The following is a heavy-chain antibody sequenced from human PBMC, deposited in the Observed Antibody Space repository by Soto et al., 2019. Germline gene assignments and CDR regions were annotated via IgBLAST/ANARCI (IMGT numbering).Heavy chain of an antibody. CDR2: IGARGSDT. CDR1: GFTFNIYT. Sequence: EVQLLESGGGLVKPGWSLRLSCAASGFTFNIYTMSWVRQAPGKGLEWVSGIGARGSDTYFPDSVKGRFTISRDNSMDMVYLQMNSLRAEDTAVYFCAKGGTYHIGDFDSWGQGTLVTVSS. V-gene: IGHV3-23*01. J-gene: IGHJ4*02. D-gene: IGHD5-12*01. CDR3: AKGGTYHIGDFDS.